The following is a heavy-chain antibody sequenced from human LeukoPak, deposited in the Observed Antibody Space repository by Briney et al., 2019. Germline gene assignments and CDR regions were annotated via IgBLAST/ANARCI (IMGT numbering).Heavy chain of an antibody. CDR3: ASFLSRSIAAAGDVT. J-gene: IGHJ5*02. V-gene: IGHV1-69*04. Sequence: SVKVSCKASGGTFSSYAISWVRQAPGQGLEWMGRIIPILGIANYAQKFQGRVTITADKSTSTAYMELSSLRSEDTAAYYCASFLSRSIAAAGDVTWGQGTLVTVSS. D-gene: IGHD6-13*01. CDR2: IIPILGIA. CDR1: GGTFSSYA.